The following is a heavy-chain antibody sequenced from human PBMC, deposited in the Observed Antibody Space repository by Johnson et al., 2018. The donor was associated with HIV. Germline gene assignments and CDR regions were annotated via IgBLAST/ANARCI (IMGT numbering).Heavy chain of an antibody. CDR1: GFTFSSYW. Sequence: VQLVESGGGLVQPGGSLRLSCAASGFTFSSYWMSWVRQAPGKGLEWVANIKQDGSEKYYVDSVKGRFTISRDNAKNSLYLQMNSRRAEDTAVFYCARAYYNFWGGYAFDIWGQGTMVTVSS. J-gene: IGHJ3*02. V-gene: IGHV3-7*01. CDR2: IKQDGSEK. D-gene: IGHD3-3*01. CDR3: ARAYYNFWGGYAFDI.